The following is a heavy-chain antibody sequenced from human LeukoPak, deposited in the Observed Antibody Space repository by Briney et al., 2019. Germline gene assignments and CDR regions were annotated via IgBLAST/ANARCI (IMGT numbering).Heavy chain of an antibody. J-gene: IGHJ4*02. CDR3: AKPSGSGVDY. CDR1: GFTFSSSG. CDR2: IQNDGSDK. D-gene: IGHD1-26*01. V-gene: IGHV3-30*02. Sequence: GGSLRLSCAASGFTFSSSGMHWVRQAPGKGLEWVAFIQNDGSDKYYADSVKGRFTISRDNSKNTLYLQMNSLRREDTAVYFCAKPSGSGVDYWGQGTRVTVSS.